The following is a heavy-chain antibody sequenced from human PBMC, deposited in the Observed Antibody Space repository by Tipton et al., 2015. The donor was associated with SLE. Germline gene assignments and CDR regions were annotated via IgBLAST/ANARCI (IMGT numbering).Heavy chain of an antibody. V-gene: IGHV3-9*01. J-gene: IGHJ6*02. CDR3: TKGTERRVALWDYHHYGLDV. D-gene: IGHD1-1*01. CDR1: GFRFDDYG. CDR2: ISWNSGSI. Sequence: SLRLSFAASGFRFDDYGMHWGRQTPGKGLGWGSGISWNSGSIGYADSVKGRFTISRDNAKDSLYLQMNSLRTEDTAMYYCTKGTERRVALWDYHHYGLDVWGHGTTVIVSS.